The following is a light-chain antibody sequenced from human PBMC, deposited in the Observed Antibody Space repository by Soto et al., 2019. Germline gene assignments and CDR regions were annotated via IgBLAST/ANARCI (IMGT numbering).Light chain of an antibody. CDR2: DAS. V-gene: IGKV1-5*01. J-gene: IGKJ1*01. CDR3: QQSYSTLWT. CDR1: QSISSW. Sequence: DIRLAQLPAPLFGFVGDRVTIPFRASQSISSWLAWYQQKPGKAPKLLIYDASSLESGVPSRFSGSGSGTEFTLTISSLQPDDFATYYCQQSYSTLWTFGQGTKVDIK.